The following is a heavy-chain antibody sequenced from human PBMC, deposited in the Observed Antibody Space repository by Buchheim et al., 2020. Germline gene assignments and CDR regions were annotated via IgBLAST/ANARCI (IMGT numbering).Heavy chain of an antibody. V-gene: IGHV3-21*01. CDR3: ARAGSSSWTKYNWFDP. CDR1: GFTFSSYS. J-gene: IGHJ5*02. Sequence: EVQLVESGGGLVKPGGSLRLSCAASGFTFSSYSMNWVRQAPGKGLEWVSSISSSSSYIYYADSVKGRFTISRDKAKNSLYLQMNSLRAEDTAVYYCARAGSSSWTKYNWFDPWGQGTL. D-gene: IGHD6-13*01. CDR2: ISSSSSYI.